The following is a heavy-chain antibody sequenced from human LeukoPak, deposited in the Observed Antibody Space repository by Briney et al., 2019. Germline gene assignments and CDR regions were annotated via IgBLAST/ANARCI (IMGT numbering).Heavy chain of an antibody. CDR3: ASTRTYSYDSSGHYYPTHFDY. Sequence: GGSLRLSCAASGFIVSSNYMSWVRQAPGKGLEWVSVIYSGGTTYYADSVKGRFTISRDNRKNTLYLQMNSLRAEDTAVYYCASTRTYSYDSSGHYYPTHFDYWGQGTLVTVSS. CDR2: IYSGGTT. J-gene: IGHJ4*02. CDR1: GFIVSSNY. D-gene: IGHD3-22*01. V-gene: IGHV3-66*01.